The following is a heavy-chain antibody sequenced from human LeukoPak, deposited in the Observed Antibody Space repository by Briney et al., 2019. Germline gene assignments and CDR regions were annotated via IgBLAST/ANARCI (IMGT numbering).Heavy chain of an antibody. CDR1: GFTFSSYA. V-gene: IGHV3-23*01. CDR2: ISGSGGST. J-gene: IGHJ4*02. D-gene: IGHD2-2*01. Sequence: GGSLRLSCAASGFTFSSYAMSWVRQAPGKGLEWVSAISGSGGSTYYADSVKGRFTNSRDNSKNTLYLQMNSLRAEDTAVYYCAKSIVVVPPQYYFDYWGQGTLVTVSS. CDR3: AKSIVVVPPQYYFDY.